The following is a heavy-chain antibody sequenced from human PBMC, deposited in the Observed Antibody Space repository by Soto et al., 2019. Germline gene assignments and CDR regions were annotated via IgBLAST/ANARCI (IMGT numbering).Heavy chain of an antibody. Sequence: GGSLRLSCAASGFSFSSYGMHWVRQAPGKGLEWVSAISGSGGSTYYADSVNGRFTISRDNSKNTLYLQMNSLRAEDTAVYYCAKSYYYDSSGYYSYYFDYWGQGTLVTVLL. CDR3: AKSYYYDSSGYYSYYFDY. CDR1: GFSFSSYG. V-gene: IGHV3-23*01. D-gene: IGHD3-22*01. CDR2: ISGSGGST. J-gene: IGHJ4*02.